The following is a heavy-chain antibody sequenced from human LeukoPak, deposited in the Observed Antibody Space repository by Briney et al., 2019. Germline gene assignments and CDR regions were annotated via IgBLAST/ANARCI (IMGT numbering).Heavy chain of an antibody. V-gene: IGHV1-18*01. D-gene: IGHD6-13*01. CDR3: ARGIAAAGIPNLTSGPPFDY. J-gene: IGHJ4*02. CDR1: GYTFTSYG. CDR2: ISAYNGNT. Sequence: ASVKVSCKASGYTFTSYGISWVRQAPGQGLEWMGWISAYNGNTNYAQQLQGRVTMTTDTSTSTAYMELRSLRSDDTAVYYCARGIAAAGIPNLTSGPPFDYWGQGTLVTVSS.